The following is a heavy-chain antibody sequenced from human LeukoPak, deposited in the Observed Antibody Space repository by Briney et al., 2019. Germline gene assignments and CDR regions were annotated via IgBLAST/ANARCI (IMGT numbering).Heavy chain of an antibody. Sequence: SETLSLTCTVSGGSISSSSYYWGWIRQPPGKGLEWIGSIYYSGSTYYNPSLKGRVTMSVDTSKNQFSLKLSSVTAADTAVYYCARPRYGSGSLYIDYWGQGTLVTVSS. CDR2: IYYSGST. CDR1: GGSISSSSYY. V-gene: IGHV4-39*01. CDR3: ARPRYGSGSLYIDY. D-gene: IGHD3-10*01. J-gene: IGHJ4*02.